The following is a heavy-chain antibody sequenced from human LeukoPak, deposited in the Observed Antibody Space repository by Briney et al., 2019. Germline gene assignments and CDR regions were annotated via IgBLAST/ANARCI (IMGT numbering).Heavy chain of an antibody. CDR1: GFTFSSYV. Sequence: GGSLRLSCAASGFTFSSYVMHWVRQAPGKGLEWVAIISYDGSNEYYADSVKGRFTISRDNSKNTLYLQMNSLRAEDTAVYYCAKDRRRNYDILTGPIDDWGQGTLVTVSS. D-gene: IGHD3-9*01. J-gene: IGHJ4*02. CDR3: AKDRRRNYDILTGPIDD. CDR2: ISYDGSNE. V-gene: IGHV3-30*04.